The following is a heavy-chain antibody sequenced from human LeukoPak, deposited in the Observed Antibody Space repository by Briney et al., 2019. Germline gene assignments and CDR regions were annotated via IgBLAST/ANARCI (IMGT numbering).Heavy chain of an antibody. J-gene: IGHJ4*02. V-gene: IGHV1-69*13. CDR3: ARGRGVAAAGPVYFDY. D-gene: IGHD6-13*01. Sequence: ASVKVSCKASGYTFTSYAISWVRQAPGQGLEWMGGIIPIFGTANYAQKFQGRVTITADESTSTAYMELSSLRSEDTAVYYCARGRGVAAAGPVYFDYWGQGTLVTVSS. CDR2: IIPIFGTA. CDR1: GYTFTSYA.